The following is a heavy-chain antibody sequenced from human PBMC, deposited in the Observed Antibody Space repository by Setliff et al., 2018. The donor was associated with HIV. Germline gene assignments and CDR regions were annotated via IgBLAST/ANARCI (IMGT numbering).Heavy chain of an antibody. D-gene: IGHD6-19*01. CDR1: GFTFTAYN. CDR3: AKDQQWQRPHYFDY. V-gene: IGHV3-23*01. Sequence: GGSLRLSCAASGFTFTAYNMAWVRQAPGKGLEWISAISPNGDITYYAASVQGRFTISRDNSKNTVYLQMSSLIAEDTALYYCAKDQQWQRPHYFDYWGQGTLVTVSS. CDR2: ISPNGDIT. J-gene: IGHJ4*02.